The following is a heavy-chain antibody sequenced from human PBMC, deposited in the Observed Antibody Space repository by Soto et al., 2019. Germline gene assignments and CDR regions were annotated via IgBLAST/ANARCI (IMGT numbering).Heavy chain of an antibody. Sequence: QVQLVESGGGVVQPGRSLRLSCVASGFTFSSYAMHWVRQAPGKGLEWVSLISNDGSNKYYADSVKGRFTISRDNSKSTLYLQVNSLTPEDTAVYYCAGPQVWDQGTTVTVSS. V-gene: IGHV3-30-3*01. CDR2: ISNDGSNK. J-gene: IGHJ6*02. CDR1: GFTFSSYA. CDR3: AGPQV.